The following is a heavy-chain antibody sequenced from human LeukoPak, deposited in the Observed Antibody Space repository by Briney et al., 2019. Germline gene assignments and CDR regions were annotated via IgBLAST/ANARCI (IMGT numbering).Heavy chain of an antibody. CDR3: ARGMGDSHDY. J-gene: IGHJ4*02. Sequence: PGGSLRLSCAASGFTFSSYAMSWVRQAPGKGLEWVAVIWYDGSNKYYADSVKGRFTISRDNSKNTLYLQMNSLRAEDTAVYYCARGMGDSHDYWGQGTLVTVSS. CDR2: IWYDGSNK. CDR1: GFTFSSYA. D-gene: IGHD2-21*02. V-gene: IGHV3-33*08.